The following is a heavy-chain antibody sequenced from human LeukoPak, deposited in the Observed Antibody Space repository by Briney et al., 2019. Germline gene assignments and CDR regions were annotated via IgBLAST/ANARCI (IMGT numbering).Heavy chain of an antibody. Sequence: SETLSLTCTVSGGSISSGDYYWTWIRQPPGKGLEWIGCIYYSGSTYYNPSLKSRLTISVDTSKNQLSLTLSSVTAADTAVYYCSRDVQTSGDAFDIWGQGTMVTVSS. CDR2: IYYSGST. CDR3: SRDVQTSGDAFDI. CDR1: GGSISSGDYY. V-gene: IGHV4-30-4*01. D-gene: IGHD4-11*01. J-gene: IGHJ3*02.